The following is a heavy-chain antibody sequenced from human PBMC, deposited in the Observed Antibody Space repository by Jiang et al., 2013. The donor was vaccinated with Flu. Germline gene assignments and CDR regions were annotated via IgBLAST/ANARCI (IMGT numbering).Heavy chain of an antibody. Sequence: GPGLVKPSETLSLTCTVSGGSISSSSYYWGWIRQPPGKGLEWIGSIYYSGSTYYNPSLKSRVTISVDTSKNQFSLKLSSVTAADTAVYYCARRAKISPGIAAAARTYYFDYWGQGTLVTVSS. D-gene: IGHD6-13*01. CDR3: ARRAKISPGIAAAARTYYFDY. CDR1: GGSISSSSYY. V-gene: IGHV4-39*01. J-gene: IGHJ4*02. CDR2: IYYSGST.